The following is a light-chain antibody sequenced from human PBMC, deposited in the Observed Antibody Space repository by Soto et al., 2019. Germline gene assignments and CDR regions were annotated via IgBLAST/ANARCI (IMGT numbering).Light chain of an antibody. CDR2: MVS. CDR3: TSPTPGSLYV. V-gene: IGLV2-14*01. J-gene: IGLJ1*01. Sequence: QSALTQSASVSGSPGQSITISCTGTSSDVGNYNYVSWYQQYPGRVPKLLIYMVSNRPSGVSNRFSGSKSGNTASLTISGLQAEDEADYFCTSPTPGSLYVFGTGTKGTVL. CDR1: SSDVGNYNY.